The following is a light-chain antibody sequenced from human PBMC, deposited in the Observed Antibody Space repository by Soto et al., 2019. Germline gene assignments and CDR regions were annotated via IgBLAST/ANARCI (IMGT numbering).Light chain of an antibody. CDR3: QQYNSYPYT. J-gene: IGKJ2*01. CDR1: QSISTF. V-gene: IGKV1-5*03. Sequence: DILMTQSPSALSASVGDRVTITCRASQSISTFLAWYQQKPGKAPNLLIYYESNLQSGVPSRFGGSGSGTEFSLTISTLQPDDFATYYCQQYNSYPYTFGQGTKLEIK. CDR2: YES.